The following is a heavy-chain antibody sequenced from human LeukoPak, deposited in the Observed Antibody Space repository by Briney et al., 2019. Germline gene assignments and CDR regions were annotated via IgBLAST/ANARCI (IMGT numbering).Heavy chain of an antibody. CDR1: GFTFSSYA. Sequence: GGSLRLSCAASGFTFSSYAMSWGRQAPGKGLEWVSAISGSGGSTYYADSVKGRFTISRDNSKNTLYLQMNSLRAEDTAVYYCAKTVVVVPAAILWDAFDIWGQGTMVTVSS. D-gene: IGHD2-2*01. CDR3: AKTVVVVPAAILWDAFDI. CDR2: ISGSGGST. J-gene: IGHJ3*02. V-gene: IGHV3-23*01.